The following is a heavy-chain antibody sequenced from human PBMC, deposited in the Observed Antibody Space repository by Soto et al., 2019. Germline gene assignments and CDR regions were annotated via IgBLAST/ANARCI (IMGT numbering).Heavy chain of an antibody. CDR2: IYNIGPT. J-gene: IGHJ4*02. CDR1: GDSIRSTTSY. D-gene: IGHD6-6*01. CDR3: ARRYFSSSSMFDY. V-gene: IGHV4-39*01. Sequence: SKPLSLPCTVFGDSIRSTTSYWGCICQPPGKGLEWIGSIYNIGPTYCNPSLNSRVTLPVDPSTNQFSLKLSCVTPAHTAVYYCARRYFSSSSMFDYWGQGTLVTVS.